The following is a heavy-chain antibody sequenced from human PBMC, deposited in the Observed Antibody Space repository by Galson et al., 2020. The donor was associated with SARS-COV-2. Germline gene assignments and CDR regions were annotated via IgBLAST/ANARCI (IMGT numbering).Heavy chain of an antibody. D-gene: IGHD3-22*01. CDR1: GDSISSGDHY. Sequence: ETSETLSLTCTVSGDSISSGDHYWTWIRQPPWKGLEWVAYIYYTGTTYYNPSLKSRLTISEDMSKNQFSLKLSSVTAADTAVYYCARASLGYYYFDYWGQGTLVTVSS. V-gene: IGHV4-30-4*01. J-gene: IGHJ4*02. CDR3: ARASLGYYYFDY. CDR2: IYYTGTT.